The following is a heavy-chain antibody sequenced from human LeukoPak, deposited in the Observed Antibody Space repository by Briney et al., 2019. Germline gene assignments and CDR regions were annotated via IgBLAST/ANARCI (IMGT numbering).Heavy chain of an antibody. V-gene: IGHV4-34*01. CDR1: GGSFRGYY. Sequence: SETLSLTCAVYGGSFRGYYWSWIRQPPGKGLEWIGEINHSGSTNYNPSLKSRVTISVDTSKNQFSLKLSSVTAADTAVYYCARGPGGSYYDYWGQGTLVTVSS. D-gene: IGHD1-26*01. CDR2: INHSGST. J-gene: IGHJ4*02. CDR3: ARGPGGSYYDY.